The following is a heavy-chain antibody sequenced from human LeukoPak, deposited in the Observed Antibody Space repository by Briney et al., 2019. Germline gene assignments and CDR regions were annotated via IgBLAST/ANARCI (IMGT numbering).Heavy chain of an antibody. CDR1: GGSISSYY. D-gene: IGHD3-22*01. J-gene: IGHJ4*02. CDR3: ARDSHYDSSGLDY. CDR2: IYYSGST. V-gene: IGHV4-59*12. Sequence: SETLSLTCTVSGGSISSYYWSWIRQPPGKGLEWIGYIYYSGSTNYNPSLKSRVTMSVDTSKNQFSLKLSSVTAADTAVYYCARDSHYDSSGLDYWGQGTLVTVSS.